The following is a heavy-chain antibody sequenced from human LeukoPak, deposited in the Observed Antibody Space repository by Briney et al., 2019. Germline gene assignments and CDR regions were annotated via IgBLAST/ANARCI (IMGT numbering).Heavy chain of an antibody. CDR2: IRYDGSNK. D-gene: IGHD5-18*01. Sequence: PGGSLRLSCAASGFTFSSYGMHWVRQAPGKGLEWVAFIRYDGSNKYYADSVKGRFTISRDNSKNTLYLQMNSLRAEDTAVYYCAKESQRGYSYGYIRDYFDSWGQGTLVTVSS. V-gene: IGHV3-30*02. J-gene: IGHJ4*02. CDR1: GFTFSSYG. CDR3: AKESQRGYSYGYIRDYFDS.